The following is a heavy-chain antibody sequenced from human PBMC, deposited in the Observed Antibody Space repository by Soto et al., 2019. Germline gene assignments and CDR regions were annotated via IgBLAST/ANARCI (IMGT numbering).Heavy chain of an antibody. CDR3: AHRATTVTTRAFDY. V-gene: IGHV2-5*02. J-gene: IGHJ4*02. D-gene: IGHD4-17*01. Sequence: QITLKESGPTLVKPTQTLTLTCTFSGFSLSTSGVGVGWIRQPPRNALEWLALIYWDDDKRYSPSLDSRLTLNKATSKIQVVLTMTNMDPVDTAAYCCAHRATTVTTRAFDYWGQGTLVTVSS. CDR2: IYWDDDK. CDR1: GFSLSTSGVG.